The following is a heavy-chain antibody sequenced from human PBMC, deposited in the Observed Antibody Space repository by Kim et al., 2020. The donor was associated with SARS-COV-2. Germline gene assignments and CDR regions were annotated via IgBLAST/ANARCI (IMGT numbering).Heavy chain of an antibody. CDR1: GFTFSSYG. CDR3: AKDPQAIYDILTGYYGPYFDY. J-gene: IGHJ4*02. V-gene: IGHV3-30*18. Sequence: GGSLRLSCAASGFTFSSYGMHWVRQAPGKGLEWVAVISYDGSNKYYADSVKGRFTISRDNSKNTLYLQMNSLRAEDTAVYYCAKDPQAIYDILTGYYGPYFDYWGQGTLVTVSS. CDR2: ISYDGSNK. D-gene: IGHD3-9*01.